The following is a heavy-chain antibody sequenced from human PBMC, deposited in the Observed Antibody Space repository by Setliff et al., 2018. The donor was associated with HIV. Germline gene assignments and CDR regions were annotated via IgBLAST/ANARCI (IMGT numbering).Heavy chain of an antibody. J-gene: IGHJ3*02. CDR1: GFTFSNYA. CDR2: ISGSGGAT. CDR3: ARDGIDHNGYLDAFDI. Sequence: PGGSLRLSCAASGFTFSNYAMTWVRQAPGKGLEWVSSISGSGGATYYADSVKGRFTLSRDNARNSLHLQMNSLRAEDTAVYYCARDGIDHNGYLDAFDIWGQGTMVTVSS. D-gene: IGHD2-8*01. V-gene: IGHV3-23*01.